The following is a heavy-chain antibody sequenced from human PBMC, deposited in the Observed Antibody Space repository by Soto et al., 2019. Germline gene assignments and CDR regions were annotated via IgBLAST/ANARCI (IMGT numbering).Heavy chain of an antibody. V-gene: IGHV3-21*01. D-gene: IGHD3-3*01. CDR3: ARGYDFWSGYFTFFDY. CDR2: ISISSSYI. Sequence: GGSLRLSCAASGFTFSTYSMNWVRQAPGKGLEWVSSISISSSYIYYADSVKGRFTISRDNAKNSLYLQMNSLRVEDRAVYYCARGYDFWSGYFTFFDYWGQGTVVTVSS. J-gene: IGHJ4*02. CDR1: GFTFSTYS.